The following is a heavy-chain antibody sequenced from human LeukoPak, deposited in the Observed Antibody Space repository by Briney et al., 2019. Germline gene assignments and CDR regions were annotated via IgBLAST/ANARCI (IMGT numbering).Heavy chain of an antibody. J-gene: IGHJ4*02. D-gene: IGHD4-17*01. CDR1: GYTFTSYY. Sequence: ASVKVSCKASGYTFTSYYMHWVRQAPGQGLEWMGIINPSGGSTSYAQKFQGRVTITRDTSASTAYMELSSLRSEDTAVYYCATTVTTVYWGQGTLVTVSS. CDR3: ATTVTTVY. V-gene: IGHV1-46*03. CDR2: INPSGGST.